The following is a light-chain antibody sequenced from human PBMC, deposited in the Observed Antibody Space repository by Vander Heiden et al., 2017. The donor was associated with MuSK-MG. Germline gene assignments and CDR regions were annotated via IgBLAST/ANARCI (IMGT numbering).Light chain of an antibody. Sequence: DIKMTQSPSTLSASVGDRVTITCRASQNIFSWLAWYQQKPGKAPKVLIYRASSLESGVPSRFSGSGSGTEFTLTISSLHPDDFATYYCQYYNGFPYTFGQGTKLEIK. J-gene: IGKJ2*01. CDR2: RAS. V-gene: IGKV1-5*03. CDR1: QNIFSW. CDR3: QYYNGFPYT.